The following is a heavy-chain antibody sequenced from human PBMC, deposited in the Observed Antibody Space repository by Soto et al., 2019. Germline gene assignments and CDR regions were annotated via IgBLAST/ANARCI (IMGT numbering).Heavy chain of an antibody. CDR2: IYYSGST. D-gene: IGHD4-17*01. Sequence: SETLSLTCTVSGRSISSYYWTWIRQPPGKGLEWIGYIYYSGSTYYNPSHKRRVTISVDTSKNQFSLRLNSVTAADTAAYYCAKRRVTTIYYYGMDVWGQGTTVTVSS. CDR1: GRSISSYY. J-gene: IGHJ6*02. CDR3: AKRRVTTIYYYGMDV. V-gene: IGHV4-59*01.